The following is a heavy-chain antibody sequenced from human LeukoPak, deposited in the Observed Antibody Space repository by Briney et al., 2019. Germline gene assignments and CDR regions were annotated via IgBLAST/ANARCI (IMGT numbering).Heavy chain of an antibody. CDR2: IYSGGST. Sequence: GGSLRLSCAASGFTVSSNYMSWVRQAPGKGLEWVSVIYSGGSTYYADSVRGRFTISRDNSKNTLYLQMNSLRAEDTAVYYCARDAGDRGGFDYWGQGTLVTVSS. CDR3: ARDAGDRGGFDY. D-gene: IGHD7-27*01. CDR1: GFTVSSNY. V-gene: IGHV3-66*01. J-gene: IGHJ4*02.